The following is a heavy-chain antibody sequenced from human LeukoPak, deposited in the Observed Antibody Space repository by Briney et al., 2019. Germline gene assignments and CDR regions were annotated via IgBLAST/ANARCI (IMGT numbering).Heavy chain of an antibody. J-gene: IGHJ4*02. D-gene: IGHD6-19*01. CDR1: GYTFTSYG. V-gene: IGHV1-18*01. CDR2: ISAYKGNT. Sequence: ASVKVSCKASGYTFTSYGISWVRQAPGQGREGMGWISAYKGNTNYAQKLQVRVTMTTDTSTSTAYMELRSLRSDDTAVYYCARTDMLYSSGWFDYWGQGTLVTVSS. CDR3: ARTDMLYSSGWFDY.